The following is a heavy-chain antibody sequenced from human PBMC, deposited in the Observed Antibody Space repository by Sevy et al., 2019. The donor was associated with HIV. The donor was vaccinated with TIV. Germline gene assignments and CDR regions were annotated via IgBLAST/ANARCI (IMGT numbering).Heavy chain of an antibody. Sequence: GGSLRLSCAASGFTFSSYAMHWVRQAPGKGLEWVAVISYDGSNKYYADSVKGRFTIARDNSKNTLYLQMNSLRAEDTAVYYCARENPPYSSSWYEGVSFDYWGQGTLVTVSS. J-gene: IGHJ4*02. CDR2: ISYDGSNK. D-gene: IGHD6-13*01. V-gene: IGHV3-30-3*01. CDR1: GFTFSSYA. CDR3: ARENPPYSSSWYEGVSFDY.